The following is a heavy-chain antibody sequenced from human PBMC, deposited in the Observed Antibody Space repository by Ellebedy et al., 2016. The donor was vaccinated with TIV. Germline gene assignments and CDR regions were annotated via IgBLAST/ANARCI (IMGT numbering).Heavy chain of an antibody. D-gene: IGHD3-16*01. Sequence: PGGSLRLSCSASGFTFSSCAMHWVRQAPGKGLEYISAIVSNGDSTYYANSVKGRFIISRDNSKNTLYLQMSSLRLEDTAVYYCVKAWGDWGQGTLVTVSS. CDR1: GFTFSSCA. V-gene: IGHV3-64D*06. J-gene: IGHJ4*02. CDR3: VKAWGD. CDR2: IVSNGDST.